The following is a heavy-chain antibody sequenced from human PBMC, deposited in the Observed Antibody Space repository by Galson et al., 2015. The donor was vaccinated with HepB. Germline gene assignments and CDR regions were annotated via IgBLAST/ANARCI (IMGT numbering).Heavy chain of an antibody. V-gene: IGHV3-21*01. D-gene: IGHD1-26*01. Sequence: SLRLSCAASGFIFSDYSMNWVRQAPGKGLEWLSFISSSGSNIFYADSVKGRFTISRDNAKNSLYLDMSSLRAEDTAVYYCARRPRWELTYYYYYGMDVWGQGTTVTVSS. CDR2: ISSSGSNI. CDR3: ARRPRWELTYYYYYGMDV. CDR1: GFIFSDYS. J-gene: IGHJ6*02.